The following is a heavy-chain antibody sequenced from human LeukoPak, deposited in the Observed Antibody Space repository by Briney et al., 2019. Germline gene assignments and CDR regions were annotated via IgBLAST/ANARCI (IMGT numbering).Heavy chain of an antibody. V-gene: IGHV5-51*01. Sequence: GESLKISCKGSGYSFTSYWIGWVRQMPGKGLEWMGIIYPGDSDTRYSPSFQGQVTISADKSISTAYLQWSSLKASDAAMYYCERRAYCSGGSCYSFDPWGQGTLVTVSS. CDR3: ERRAYCSGGSCYSFDP. CDR2: IYPGDSDT. D-gene: IGHD2-15*01. J-gene: IGHJ5*02. CDR1: GYSFTSYW.